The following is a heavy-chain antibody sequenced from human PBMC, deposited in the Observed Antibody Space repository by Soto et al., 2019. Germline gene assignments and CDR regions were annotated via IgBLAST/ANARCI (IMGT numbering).Heavy chain of an antibody. D-gene: IGHD1-1*01. V-gene: IGHV4-39*01. CDR2: MSYSGGT. Sequence: SETLSLTCTVSGDSISSSSYYWGWIRQPTGKGLEWIGDMSYSGGTCFNPSLKSRVTISVDTSKNQFSLKMSSVTAADTALYYCARVERGTATTVVDAFDIWGPGTMVTVSS. CDR1: GDSISSSSYY. CDR3: ARVERGTATTVVDAFDI. J-gene: IGHJ3*02.